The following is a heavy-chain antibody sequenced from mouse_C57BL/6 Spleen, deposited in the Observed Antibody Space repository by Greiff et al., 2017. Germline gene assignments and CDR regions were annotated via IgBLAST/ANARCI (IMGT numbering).Heavy chain of an antibody. V-gene: IGHV1-69*01. D-gene: IGHD2-13*01. CDR2: IDPSDSYT. Sequence: QVQLQQSGAELVMPGASVKLSCKASGYTFTSYWMHWVKQRPGQGLEWIGEIDPSDSYTNYNQKFKGKSTLTVDKSSSTAYMQLSSLTSEDSAVYYCATVTDFDYWGQGTTLTVSS. CDR1: GYTFTSYW. CDR3: ATVTDFDY. J-gene: IGHJ2*01.